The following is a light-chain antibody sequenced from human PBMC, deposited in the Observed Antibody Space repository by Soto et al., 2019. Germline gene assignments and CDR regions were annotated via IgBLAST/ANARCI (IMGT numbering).Light chain of an antibody. CDR1: SSDVGGYDY. Sequence: QSALTQPASVSGSPGQSITISCTGTSSDVGGYDYVSWYQQHPGKVPKLMIYDVSSRPSGVSNRFSGSKSGNTASLTISGLQAEDEADYYCSSYASSSTLVFGGGIKLTVL. J-gene: IGLJ2*01. CDR3: SSYASSSTLV. V-gene: IGLV2-14*01. CDR2: DVS.